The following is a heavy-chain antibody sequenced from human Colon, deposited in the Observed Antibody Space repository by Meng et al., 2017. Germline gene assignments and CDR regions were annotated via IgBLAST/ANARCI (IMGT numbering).Heavy chain of an antibody. D-gene: IGHD2-21*02. J-gene: IGHJ4*02. CDR2: IYYSGST. CDR1: GGSISDYY. Sequence: QVQLQESGPGLVKPSETLSLTCTVSGGSISDYYWTWIRQPPGKGLEWIGYIYYSGSTNYNPSLKSRVTISIDTSKNQFSLRLNSVTAADTAVYYCATTAAHCGGDCHSFRYWGQGTLVTVSS. V-gene: IGHV4-59*08. CDR3: ATTAAHCGGDCHSFRY.